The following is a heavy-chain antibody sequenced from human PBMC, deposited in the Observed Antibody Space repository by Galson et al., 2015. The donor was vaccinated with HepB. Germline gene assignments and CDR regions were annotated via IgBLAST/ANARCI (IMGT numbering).Heavy chain of an antibody. CDR1: GYTFSSYS. CDR2: ISAYDGKT. D-gene: IGHD2-15*01. V-gene: IGHV1-18*01. J-gene: IGHJ5*02. CDR3: ARGALVAVVGATQNNWFDP. Sequence: SVKVSCKASGYTFSSYSITWVRQAPGQGLEWMGWISAYDGKTKYAQNLQGRLTMTTDTSRTTAYMELRSLRSDDTAVYHCARGALVAVVGATQNNWFDPWGQGTLVTVSS.